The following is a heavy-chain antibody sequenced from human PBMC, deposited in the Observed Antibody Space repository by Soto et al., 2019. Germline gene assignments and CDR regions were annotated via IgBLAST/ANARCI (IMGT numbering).Heavy chain of an antibody. CDR2: INPNSGGT. V-gene: IGHV1-2*04. Sequence: GASVKVSCKASGYTFTGYYMHWVRQAHGQGLEWMGWINPNSGGTNYAQKFQGWVTMTRDTSISTAYMELSRLRSDDTAVYYCAREYYYDSSGQAFDIWGQGTMVTVSS. D-gene: IGHD3-22*01. CDR1: GYTFTGYY. CDR3: AREYYYDSSGQAFDI. J-gene: IGHJ3*02.